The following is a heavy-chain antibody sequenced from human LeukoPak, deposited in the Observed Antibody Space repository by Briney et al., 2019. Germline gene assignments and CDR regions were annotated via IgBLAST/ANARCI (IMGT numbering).Heavy chain of an antibody. D-gene: IGHD6-13*01. CDR3: VKGRISEDGLDF. V-gene: IGHV3-23*01. CDR1: GFTFSRSA. J-gene: IGHJ4*02. Sequence: GGSLRLSCAASGFTFSRSAMTWVRQAPGKGLDWVSSISSSGNTYYADSVKGRFTISRDNSKNMLYLQMNSLRAEDTAVYYCVKGRISEDGLDFWGQGTLVTVSS. CDR2: ISSSGNT.